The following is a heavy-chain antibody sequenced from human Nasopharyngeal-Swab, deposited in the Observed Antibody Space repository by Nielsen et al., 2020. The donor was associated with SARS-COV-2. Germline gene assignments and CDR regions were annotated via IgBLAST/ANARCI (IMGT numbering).Heavy chain of an antibody. Sequence: ASVKVSCKASGYSFTHYYIHWVRQAPGQGLEWMGIINPSGMTRIYAQKFQGRMTMTSDTSSTIVYMELDSLTSEDAAVYYCARDMWFGKNWLDPWGQGTLVTVSS. D-gene: IGHD3-10*01. CDR2: INPSGMTR. V-gene: IGHV1-46*01. CDR1: GYSFTHYY. CDR3: ARDMWFGKNWLDP. J-gene: IGHJ5*02.